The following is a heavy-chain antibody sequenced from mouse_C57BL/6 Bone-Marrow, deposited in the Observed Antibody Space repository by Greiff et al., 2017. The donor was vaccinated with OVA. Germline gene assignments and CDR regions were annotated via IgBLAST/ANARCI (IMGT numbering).Heavy chain of an antibody. V-gene: IGHV1-15*01. Sequence: VQLQQSGAELVRPGASVTLSCKASGYTFTDYEMHWVKQTPVHGLEWIGAIDPETGGPAYNQKFKGKAILTADKSSSTAYMELRSLTSEDSAVYYCPFSYYAMDYWGQGTSVTVSS. CDR3: PFSYYAMDY. CDR1: GYTFTDYE. CDR2: IDPETGGP. J-gene: IGHJ4*01.